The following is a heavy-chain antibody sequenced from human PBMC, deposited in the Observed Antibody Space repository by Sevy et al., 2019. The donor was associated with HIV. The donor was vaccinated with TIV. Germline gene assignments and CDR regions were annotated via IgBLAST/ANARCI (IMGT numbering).Heavy chain of an antibody. CDR2: ISSSGSYI. CDR3: ARVRPYDTRDFDY. J-gene: IGHJ4*02. D-gene: IGHD3-22*01. CDR1: GFTFRSYT. V-gene: IGHV3-21*01. Sequence: GGSLRLSCVASGFTFRSYTMKWVRQAPGKGLECVSSISSSGSYIYYADSVKGQFTISRDDAKNSLYLQMNTLRAEDAALYYCARVRPYDTRDFDYWGQGTLVTFSS.